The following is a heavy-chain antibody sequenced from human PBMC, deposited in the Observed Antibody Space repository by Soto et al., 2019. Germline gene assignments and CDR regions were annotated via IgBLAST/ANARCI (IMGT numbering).Heavy chain of an antibody. D-gene: IGHD6-6*01. J-gene: IGHJ4*02. CDR2: ISYDGSNK. V-gene: IGHV3-30-3*01. CDR3: AKDLSIAARPEYYFDY. Sequence: GESLKISCAASGFTFSSYAMHWVRQAPGKGLEWVAVISYDGSNKYYADSVKGRFTISRDNSKNTLYLQMNSLRAEDTAVYYCAKDLSIAARPEYYFDYWGQGTLVTVSS. CDR1: GFTFSSYA.